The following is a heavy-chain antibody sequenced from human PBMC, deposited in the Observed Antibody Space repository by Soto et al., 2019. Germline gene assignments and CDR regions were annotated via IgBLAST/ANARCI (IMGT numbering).Heavy chain of an antibody. CDR2: IIPIYGTA. CDR3: ATYYGASSAWFDP. Sequence: QVQLVQSGAEVKKPGSSVKVSCKASGGSFSSYAVTWVRQAPGQGLEWMGGIIPIYGTASYAQQFQGRVTITANESTNTAHMELSSLRSEDTAIYYCATYYGASSAWFDPWGQGTLVTVSS. V-gene: IGHV1-69*01. J-gene: IGHJ5*02. CDR1: GGSFSSYA. D-gene: IGHD4-17*01.